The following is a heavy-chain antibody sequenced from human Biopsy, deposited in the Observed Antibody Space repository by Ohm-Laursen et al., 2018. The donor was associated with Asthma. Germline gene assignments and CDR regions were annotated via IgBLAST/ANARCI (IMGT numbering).Heavy chain of an antibody. V-gene: IGHV1-2*06. CDR3: ARGQKSAGDRWFDP. D-gene: IGHD6-13*01. CDR1: GGTFTNYP. Sequence: ASVKVSCNASGGTFTNYPFTWVRQAPGQGLEWMGRINPNSGGTNYAQKFQGRVTMTRDTSISTAYMEVSRLRSDDTAVYYCARGQKSAGDRWFDPWGQGTLVTVSS. CDR2: INPNSGGT. J-gene: IGHJ5*02.